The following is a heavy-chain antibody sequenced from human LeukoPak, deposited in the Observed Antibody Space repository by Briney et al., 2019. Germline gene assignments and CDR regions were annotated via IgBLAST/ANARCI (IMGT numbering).Heavy chain of an antibody. CDR3: AREYSSGLYRGYYFDY. Sequence: SGGSLRLSCAASGFTFSSYWMSWVRQAPGKGLEWVANIKQDGSEKYYVDSVKGRFTISRDNAKNSLYLQMNSLRAEDTAVYYCAREYSSGLYRGYYFDYWGQGTLVTVSS. V-gene: IGHV3-7*01. CDR2: IKQDGSEK. D-gene: IGHD6-19*01. J-gene: IGHJ4*02. CDR1: GFTFSSYW.